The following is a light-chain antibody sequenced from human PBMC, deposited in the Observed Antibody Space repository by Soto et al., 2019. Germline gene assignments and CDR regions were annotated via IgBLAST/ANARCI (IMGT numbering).Light chain of an antibody. CDR2: ANN. V-gene: IGLV1-51*01. Sequence: QSVLTQPPSVSAAPGQKVTISCSGTYSNIGNNFVSWYQQFPGTAPKLVLYANNKRPSGIPDRFSGSKGGTSATLGITGLQTGDEAEYYCASWDYTLTAMVFGGGTKLTV. J-gene: IGLJ2*01. CDR3: ASWDYTLTAMV. CDR1: YSNIGNNF.